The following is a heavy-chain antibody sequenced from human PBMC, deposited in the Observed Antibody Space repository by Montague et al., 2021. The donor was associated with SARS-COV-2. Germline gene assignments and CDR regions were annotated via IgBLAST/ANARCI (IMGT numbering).Heavy chain of an antibody. CDR2: IYRDDDK. D-gene: IGHD6-13*01. J-gene: IGHJ4*02. CDR3: AHRLSIAAAGGSGPYFDY. V-gene: IGHV2-5*02. CDR1: GFSLSTSGVG. Sequence: PALVKPTQTLTLTCTFSGFSLSTSGVGVGWIRQPPGKAMEWLALIYRDDDKRYSPSLKSRLTITKDTSKNQVVLTMTNMDPVDTATYYCAHRLSIAAAGGSGPYFDYWGQGTLVTVSS.